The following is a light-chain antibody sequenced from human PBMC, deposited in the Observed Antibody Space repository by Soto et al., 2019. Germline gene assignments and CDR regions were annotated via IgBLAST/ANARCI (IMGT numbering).Light chain of an antibody. J-gene: IGKJ2*01. V-gene: IGKV3-15*01. CDR3: QHYNYWPYT. CDR2: GAS. Sequence: EIVMTQSPATLSVSPGERATLSCRASQSVSSNSAWYQQKHGQAPRLLIYGASTRATGIPARFSGSGSGTELTITISSLQSEDFEVYYCQHYNYWPYTFGQGTKVDIK. CDR1: QSVSSN.